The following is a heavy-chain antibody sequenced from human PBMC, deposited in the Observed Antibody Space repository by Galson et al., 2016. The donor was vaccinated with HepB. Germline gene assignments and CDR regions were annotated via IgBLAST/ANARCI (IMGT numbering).Heavy chain of an antibody. Sequence: ETLSLTCTVSGGSITSNYWSWIRQPPGKGLEWIGYIHYSGTSKYNPSLSSRVTISVDTSKKQFSLKLRSVTAADTAVYYCAREASGSYPDAFDMWGQGTMVTVPS. CDR2: IHYSGTS. J-gene: IGHJ3*02. D-gene: IGHD1-26*01. CDR3: AREASGSYPDAFDM. CDR1: GGSITSNY. V-gene: IGHV4-59*01.